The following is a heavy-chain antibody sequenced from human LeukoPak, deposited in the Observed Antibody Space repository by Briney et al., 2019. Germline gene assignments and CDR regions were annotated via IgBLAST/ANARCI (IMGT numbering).Heavy chain of an antibody. Sequence: RSETPSLTCTVSGGSTRSRSYYCGWIRHPPGKGLVLIGTIYYSGSTYYNPSVKIRVTISVDTSKNQFSLKLSSVTAADTAVYYCARDYSFFDYWGQGTLVTVSS. CDR3: ARDYSFFDY. J-gene: IGHJ4*02. CDR1: GGSTRSRSYY. D-gene: IGHD4-11*01. V-gene: IGHV4-39*02. CDR2: IYYSGST.